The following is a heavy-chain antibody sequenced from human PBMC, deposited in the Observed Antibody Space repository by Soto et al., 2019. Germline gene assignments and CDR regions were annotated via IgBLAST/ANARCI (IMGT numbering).Heavy chain of an antibody. V-gene: IGHV3-30-3*01. J-gene: IGHJ4*02. CDR1: GFTFSSYA. D-gene: IGHD3-22*01. CDR2: ISYDGSNK. CDR3: ARYYYDSSGSKVDY. Sequence: GGSLRLSCAASGFTFSSYAMHWVRQAPGKGLEWVAVISYDGSNKYYADSVKGRFTISRDNSKNTLYLQMNSLRAEDTAVYYCARYYYDSSGSKVDYWGQGTLVTVSS.